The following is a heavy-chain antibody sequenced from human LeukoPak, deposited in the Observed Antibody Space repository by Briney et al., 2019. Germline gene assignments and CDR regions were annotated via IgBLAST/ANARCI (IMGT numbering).Heavy chain of an antibody. CDR1: GGSISSSSYY. CDR3: ARNGYNGFDP. Sequence: SETLSLTCTVSGGSISSSSYYWSWIRQPAGKGLEWIGRVYSSGDTNYNPSLKSRVTISVDTSKNQFSLKLRSVTAADTAVYYCARNGYNGFDPWGQGTLVTVSS. D-gene: IGHD5-24*01. V-gene: IGHV4-61*02. J-gene: IGHJ5*02. CDR2: VYSSGDT.